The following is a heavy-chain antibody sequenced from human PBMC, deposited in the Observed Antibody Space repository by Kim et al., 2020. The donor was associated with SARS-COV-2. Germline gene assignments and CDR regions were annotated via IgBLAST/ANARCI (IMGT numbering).Heavy chain of an antibody. CDR3: AKMVVMDAYIYYYYYGMDV. CDR1: GFTFDTYA. CDR2: ISGGGVNK. Sequence: GVSLRLSCVASGFTFDTYAMSWVRQAPGKGLEWVSVISGGGVNKFYADSVRDRFTISRDNSKNTLYLQMNSLRDEDTALYYCAKMVVMDAYIYYYYYGMDVWGQGTTVTVSS. V-gene: IGHV3-23*01. J-gene: IGHJ6*02. D-gene: IGHD3-22*01.